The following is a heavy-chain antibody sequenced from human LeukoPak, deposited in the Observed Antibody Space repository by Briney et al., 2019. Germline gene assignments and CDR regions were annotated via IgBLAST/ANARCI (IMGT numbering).Heavy chain of an antibody. D-gene: IGHD5-12*01. J-gene: IGHJ4*02. V-gene: IGHV4-34*01. Sequence: SETLSLTCAVYGGSFSGYYRSWIRQPPGKGLEWIGEINHSGSTNYNPSLKSRVTISVDTSKNQFSLKLSSVTVADTAVYYCARGVAPFFDYWGQGTLVTVSS. CDR2: INHSGST. CDR1: GGSFSGYY. CDR3: ARGVAPFFDY.